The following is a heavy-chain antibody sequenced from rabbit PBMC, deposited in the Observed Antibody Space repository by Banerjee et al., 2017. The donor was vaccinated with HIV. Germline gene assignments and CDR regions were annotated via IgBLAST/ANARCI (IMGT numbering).Heavy chain of an antibody. Sequence: QSLEESGGDLVKPGASLTLTCTASGFDLSSYYYMCWVRQAPGKGLELIACIYSSSGSTYYASWAKGRFTISKTSSTTVTLQMTSLTAADTATYFCARDAGYAGYGYAYNLWGPGTLVTVS. CDR2: IYSSSGST. J-gene: IGHJ4*01. CDR3: ARDAGYAGYGYAYNL. CDR1: GFDLSSYYY. V-gene: IGHV1S40*01. D-gene: IGHD6-1*01.